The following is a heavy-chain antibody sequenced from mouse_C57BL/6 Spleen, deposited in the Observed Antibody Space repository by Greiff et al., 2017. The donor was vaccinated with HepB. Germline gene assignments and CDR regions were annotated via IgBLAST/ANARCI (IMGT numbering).Heavy chain of an antibody. CDR2: IYPGDGDT. D-gene: IGHD1-1*01. CDR3: AKPPYYYGSSYGFAY. J-gene: IGHJ3*01. CDR1: GYAFSSSW. Sequence: QVQLKQSGPELVKPGASVKISCKASGYAFSSSWMNWVKQRPGKGLEWIGRIYPGDGDTNYNGKFKGKATLTADKSSSTAYMQLSSLTSEDSAVYFCAKPPYYYGSSYGFAYWGQGTLVTVSA. V-gene: IGHV1-82*01.